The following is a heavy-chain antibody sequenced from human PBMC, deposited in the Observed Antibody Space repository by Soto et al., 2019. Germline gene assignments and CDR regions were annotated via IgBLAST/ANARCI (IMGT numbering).Heavy chain of an antibody. J-gene: IGHJ5*02. CDR1: GFTFSSYA. CDR3: AKDGEAAAGPYNWFDP. Sequence: GGSLRLSCAASGFTFSSYAMSWVRQAPGKGLEWVSAISGSGGSTYYADSVKGRFTISRDNSKNTLYLQMNSLRAEDTAVYYCAKDGEAAAGPYNWFDPWGQGTLVTVSS. V-gene: IGHV3-23*01. CDR2: ISGSGGST. D-gene: IGHD6-13*01.